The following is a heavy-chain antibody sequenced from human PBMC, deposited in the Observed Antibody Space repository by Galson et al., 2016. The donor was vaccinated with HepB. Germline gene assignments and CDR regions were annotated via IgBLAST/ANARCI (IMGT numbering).Heavy chain of an antibody. CDR2: INGDGTIV. J-gene: IGHJ4*02. Sequence: SLRLSCAASGFTFSNYWMYWLRQVPGKGLVWLSHINGDGTIVTYGDSVKGRFTTSRDNAKNTLYLQLNSLSVEETDLYHCARDRYCSGDTCWGQGTLVTVSS. V-gene: IGHV3-74*03. CDR1: GFTFSNYW. D-gene: IGHD2-15*01. CDR3: ARDRYCSGDTC.